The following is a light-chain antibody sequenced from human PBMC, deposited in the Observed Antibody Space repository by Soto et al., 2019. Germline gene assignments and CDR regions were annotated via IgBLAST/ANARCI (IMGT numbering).Light chain of an antibody. J-gene: IGLJ1*01. CDR3: SSYTSSSTIFYV. CDR1: SSDVGGYNY. Sequence: QSVLTQPASVSGSPGQSITISCTGTSSDVGGYNYVSWYQQNPGKAPKLMIYDVSNRPSGVSNRFSGSKSGNTASLTISGLQAEDEADYYCSSYTSSSTIFYVFGTGTKVT. CDR2: DVS. V-gene: IGLV2-14*01.